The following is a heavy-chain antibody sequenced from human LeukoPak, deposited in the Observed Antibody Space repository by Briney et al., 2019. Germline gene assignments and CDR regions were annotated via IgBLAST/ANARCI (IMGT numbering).Heavy chain of an antibody. CDR2: ISWNSGSI. V-gene: IGHV3-9*01. Sequence: TGRSLRLSCAASGFTFDDYAMHWVRQAPERGLEWVSGISWNSGSIGYADSVKGRFTISRDNAKNSLYLQMNSLRAEDTAVYYCARDNLESEGLDAFDIWGQGTMVTVSS. J-gene: IGHJ3*02. CDR3: ARDNLESEGLDAFDI. CDR1: GFTFDDYA. D-gene: IGHD2/OR15-2a*01.